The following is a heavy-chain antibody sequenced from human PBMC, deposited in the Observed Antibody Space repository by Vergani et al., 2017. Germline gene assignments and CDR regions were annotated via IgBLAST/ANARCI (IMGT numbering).Heavy chain of an antibody. D-gene: IGHD1-20*01. J-gene: IGHJ5*02. CDR2: IGGSGGDT. V-gene: IGHV3-23*01. Sequence: EVQLLESGGGLIQPGGSLRLSCAASAFTFSTYAMTWVRQAPGKGLEWVSTIGGSGGDTYYADSVRGRFIISRDNSKNTLFLQMNSLRAEDTAVYYCAKDRPYNWISRDSKNWFDRWGQGTLVTVSS. CDR1: AFTFSTYA. CDR3: AKDRPYNWISRDSKNWFDR.